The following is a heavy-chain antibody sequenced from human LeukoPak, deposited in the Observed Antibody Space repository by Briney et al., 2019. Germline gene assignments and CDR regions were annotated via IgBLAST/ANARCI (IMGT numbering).Heavy chain of an antibody. V-gene: IGHV3-66*01. J-gene: IGHJ4*02. Sequence: GGSLRLSCAASGFTVSSNYMTWVRQAPGKGLEWVSVILGGGGTYYADSVKGRFTISRDNSKNTLYLQMNSLRAEDTAVYYCTRGLVLTYYYFESWGQGTLVTVSS. D-gene: IGHD2-8*02. CDR1: GFTVSSNY. CDR3: TRGLVLTYYYFES. CDR2: ILGGGGT.